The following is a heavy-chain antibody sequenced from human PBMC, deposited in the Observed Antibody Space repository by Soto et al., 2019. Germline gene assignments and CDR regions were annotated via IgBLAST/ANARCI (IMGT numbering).Heavy chain of an antibody. V-gene: IGHV1-18*01. CDR3: ARVSTIAAPTNWFDP. CDR1: GYTFTSYC. CDR2: ISAYNGNT. J-gene: IGHJ5*02. D-gene: IGHD6-6*01. Sequence: ASVKVSCKASGYTFTSYCISWVRQAPGQGLEWMGWISAYNGNTNYAQKLQGRVTMTTDTSTSTAYMELRSLRSDDTAVYYCARVSTIAAPTNWFDPWGQGTLVTVSS.